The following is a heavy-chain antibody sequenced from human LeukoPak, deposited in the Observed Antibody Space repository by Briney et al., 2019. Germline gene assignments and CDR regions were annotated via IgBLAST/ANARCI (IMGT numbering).Heavy chain of an antibody. CDR2: IIPIFGTA. J-gene: IGHJ4*02. CDR3: ARDGTGSSSNLFDY. V-gene: IGHV1-69*01. D-gene: IGHD6-6*01. Sequence: SVKVSCKASGGTFSSYAISWVRQAPGQGLEWMGGIIPIFGTANYAQKFRGRVTITADESTSTAYMELSSLRSEDTAVYYCARDGTGSSSNLFDYWGQGTLVTVSS. CDR1: GGTFSSYA.